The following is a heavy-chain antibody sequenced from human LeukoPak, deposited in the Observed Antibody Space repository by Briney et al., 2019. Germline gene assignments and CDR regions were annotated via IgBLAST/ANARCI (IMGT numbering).Heavy chain of an antibody. Sequence: ASVKVSCKASGYTFTSYDINWVRQATGQGLEWMGWVNPNSGNTGYAQKLQGRVTMTTDTSTSTAYMELRSLRSDDTAVYYCARDRVGIVGATTRFDYWGQGTLVTVSS. V-gene: IGHV1-8*01. CDR3: ARDRVGIVGATTRFDY. J-gene: IGHJ4*02. CDR2: VNPNSGNT. CDR1: GYTFTSYD. D-gene: IGHD1-26*01.